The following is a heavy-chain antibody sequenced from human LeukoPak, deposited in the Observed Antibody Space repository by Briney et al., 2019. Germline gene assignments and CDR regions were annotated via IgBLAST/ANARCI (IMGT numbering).Heavy chain of an antibody. Sequence: PSETLSLTCAVYGGSFSGYYWSWIRQPPGKGLEWIGEINHSGSTNYNPSLKSRVTISVDASKNQFSLKLSSVTAADTAVYYCARDIAVAGTKANFDYWGQGTLVTVSS. CDR3: ARDIAVAGTKANFDY. CDR1: GGSFSGYY. J-gene: IGHJ4*02. V-gene: IGHV4-34*01. CDR2: INHSGST. D-gene: IGHD6-19*01.